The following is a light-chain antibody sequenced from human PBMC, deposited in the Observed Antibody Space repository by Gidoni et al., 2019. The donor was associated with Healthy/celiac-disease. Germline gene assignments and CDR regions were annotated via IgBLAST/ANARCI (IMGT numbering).Light chain of an antibody. Sequence: DIVMTQSPDHLAVSLGERATINCKSSQSVLYSSNNKNYLAWYQQKPGQPPKLLIYWASTRESGVPDRFSGSGSGTDFTLTISSLQAEDVAVYYCQQYYSTAITFDQGTRLEIK. CDR2: WAS. CDR3: QQYYSTAIT. J-gene: IGKJ5*01. CDR1: QSVLYSSNNKNY. V-gene: IGKV4-1*01.